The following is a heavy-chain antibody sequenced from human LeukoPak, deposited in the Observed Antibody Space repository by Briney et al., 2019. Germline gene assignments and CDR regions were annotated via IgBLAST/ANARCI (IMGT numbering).Heavy chain of an antibody. CDR2: INHSGST. J-gene: IGHJ4*02. CDR3: ARARIGDRFDY. V-gene: IGHV4-34*01. Sequence: SETLSLTCAVYGGSFSGYYWSWIRQPPGKGLEWIGEINHSGSTNYNPSLKSRVTISVDTSKNQFSLKLSSVTAADTAVYYCARARIGDRFDYWGQGTLVTVSS. D-gene: IGHD4-17*01. CDR1: GGSFSGYY.